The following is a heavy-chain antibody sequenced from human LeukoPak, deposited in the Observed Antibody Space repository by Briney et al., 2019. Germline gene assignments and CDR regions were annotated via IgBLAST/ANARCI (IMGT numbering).Heavy chain of an antibody. CDR1: GYNFTNYA. D-gene: IGHD3-10*01. Sequence: ASVKVSCKASGYNFTNYAIHWVRQAPGQRLEWIGWINAGNGNTKYSQKVQGRVTITRDTSASTAYMELSSLRSEDTAVYYCAVISSVVRALTGESWGQGTQATVSS. CDR2: INAGNGNT. V-gene: IGHV1-3*01. J-gene: IGHJ5*02. CDR3: AVISSVVRALTGES.